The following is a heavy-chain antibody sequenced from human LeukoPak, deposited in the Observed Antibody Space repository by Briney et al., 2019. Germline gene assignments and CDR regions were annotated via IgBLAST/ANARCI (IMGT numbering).Heavy chain of an antibody. V-gene: IGHV4-39*01. CDR2: IYYSEST. D-gene: IGHD3-10*01. CDR1: GGSISSSSYY. J-gene: IGHJ4*02. CDR3: AGHSITMVPAWKSGHNFDY. Sequence: SETLSLTCTVSGGSISSSSYYWGWIRQPPGKGLEWIGSIYYSESTYYNPSLKSRVTITVDTSKNQFSLKLSSVTAADTAVYYCAGHSITMVPAWKSGHNFDYWGQGTLVTVSS.